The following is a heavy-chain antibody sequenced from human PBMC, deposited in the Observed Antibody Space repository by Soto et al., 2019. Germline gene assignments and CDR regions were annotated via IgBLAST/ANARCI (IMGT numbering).Heavy chain of an antibody. CDR3: ARARRVLTNSGSYYGYSYYGMDF. D-gene: IGHD3-10*01. V-gene: IGHV4-34*01. CDR2: INHSGST. J-gene: IGHJ6*02. Sequence: QVQLQQWGAGLLKPSETLSLTCAVYGGSFSGYYWSWIRQPPGKGLEWIGEINHSGSTNYNPSLKSRDTISVDTIKNQFSLKLSSVTDADTVVYYCARARRVLTNSGSYYGYSYYGMDFWGQGTTVTVSS. CDR1: GGSFSGYY.